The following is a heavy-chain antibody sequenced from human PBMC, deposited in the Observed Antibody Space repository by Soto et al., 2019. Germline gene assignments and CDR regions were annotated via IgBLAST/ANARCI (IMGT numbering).Heavy chain of an antibody. J-gene: IGHJ6*02. CDR1: GGSVRSYY. CDR3: ARISSVDPYGYVNGGLDV. CDR2: FYHSGNS. Sequence: PSETLSLTCIVSGGSVRSYYWSWIRQSPEKGLEWIGYFYHSGNSNYNPPLKSRVTISVDTSKNQLSLSLRSVTAADTAVYFCARISSVDPYGYVNGGLDVWGQGTTVTVSS. V-gene: IGHV4-59*02. D-gene: IGHD5-18*01.